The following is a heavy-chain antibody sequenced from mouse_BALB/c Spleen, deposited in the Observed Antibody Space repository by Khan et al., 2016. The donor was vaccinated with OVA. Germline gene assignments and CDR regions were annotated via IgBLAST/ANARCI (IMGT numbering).Heavy chain of an antibody. CDR2: IGNSGST. CDR1: GYSITSEYA. Sequence: EVQLVESGPGLVKPSQSLSPTCSVTGYSITSEYAWNWIRQFPGNKLEWMGYIGNSGSTSYNPSLKSRISITRDTSKNQFVLQLNSVTTEDTATYYCARSIYYYYGYAMSFWDQGTSVTVSS. D-gene: IGHD2-4*01. CDR3: ARSIYYYYGYAMSF. V-gene: IGHV3-2*02. J-gene: IGHJ4*01.